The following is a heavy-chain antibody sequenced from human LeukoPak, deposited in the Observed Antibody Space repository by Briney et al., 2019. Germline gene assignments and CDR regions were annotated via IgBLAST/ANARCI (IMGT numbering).Heavy chain of an antibody. CDR3: AKGGKWDVTPFDY. CDR1: GLTVSSYS. J-gene: IGHJ4*02. Sequence: GGSLRLSCVASGLTVSSYSMNWVRQAPGKGLEWVSTISGGGGSTYYADSVKGRFTISRDNSKNTLYLQVNSLRAEDTAVYYCAKGGKWDVTPFDYWGQGTLVTVSS. CDR2: ISGGGGST. D-gene: IGHD1-26*01. V-gene: IGHV3-23*01.